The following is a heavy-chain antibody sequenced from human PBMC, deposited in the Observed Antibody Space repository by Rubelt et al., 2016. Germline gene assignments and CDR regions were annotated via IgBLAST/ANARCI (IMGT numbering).Heavy chain of an antibody. CDR3: ARGGGTVTYVADYYYYYGMDV. CDR2: T. D-gene: IGHD4-17*01. J-gene: IGHJ6*02. Sequence: TSYAQKFQGRVTMTRDTSTSTVYMELSSLRSEDTAVYYCARGGGTVTYVADYYYYYGMDVWGQGTTVTVSS. V-gene: IGHV1-46*03.